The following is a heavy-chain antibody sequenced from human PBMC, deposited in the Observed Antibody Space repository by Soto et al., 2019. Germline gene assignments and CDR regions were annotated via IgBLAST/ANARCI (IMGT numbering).Heavy chain of an antibody. CDR2: IYDTGISGYTPST. V-gene: IGHV4-59*01. J-gene: IGHJ6*02. CDR1: GGSITSSY. Sequence: NPSETLSLTCTASGGSITSSYWSWIRRPPGKGLEWIAYIYDTGISGYTPSTSYNPSLKSRVTMSVDTSKSQFSLKLTSVTAADTAVYYCARGEDAFFYYGLDVWGQGITVTVSS. CDR3: ARGEDAFFYYGLDV.